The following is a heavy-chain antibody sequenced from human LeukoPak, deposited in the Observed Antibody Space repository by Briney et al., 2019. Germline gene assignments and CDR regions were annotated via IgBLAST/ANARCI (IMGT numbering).Heavy chain of an antibody. CDR1: GFTLSSYS. CDR2: ISSSSSYI. CDR3: ARAFWYYDSSGYYPN. V-gene: IGHV3-21*01. Sequence: PGGSLRLSCAASGFTLSSYSMNWVRQAPGKGLEWVSSISSSSSYIYYADSVKGRFTISRDNAKNSLYLQMNSLRAEDTAVYYCARAFWYYDSSGYYPNWGQGTLVTVSS. J-gene: IGHJ4*02. D-gene: IGHD3-22*01.